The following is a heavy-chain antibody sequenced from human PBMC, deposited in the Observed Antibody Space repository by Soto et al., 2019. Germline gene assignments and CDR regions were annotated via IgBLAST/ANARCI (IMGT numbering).Heavy chain of an antibody. D-gene: IGHD7-27*01. J-gene: IGHJ3*02. Sequence: GESLKISCKGSGYSFTSYWIGWVRQMPGKGLEWRGIIYPGDSDTRYSPSFQGQVTISADQSISTAYLQWSSLKASDTALYYCATLATVGTDAFDIWGQGTMVTVSS. CDR2: IYPGDSDT. CDR1: GYSFTSYW. V-gene: IGHV5-51*01. CDR3: ATLATVGTDAFDI.